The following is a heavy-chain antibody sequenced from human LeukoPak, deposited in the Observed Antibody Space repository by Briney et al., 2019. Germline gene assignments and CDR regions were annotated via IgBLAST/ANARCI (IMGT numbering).Heavy chain of an antibody. CDR1: GFTFSSYA. V-gene: IGHV3-30-3*01. D-gene: IGHD6-13*01. Sequence: PGGSPRLSCAASGFTFSSYAMHWVRQAPGKGLEWVAVISYDGSNKYYADSVKGRFTISRDNSKNTLYLQMNSLRAEDTAVYYCARDRHSSSWYVPENWFDPWGQGTLVTVSS. CDR2: ISYDGSNK. J-gene: IGHJ5*02. CDR3: ARDRHSSSWYVPENWFDP.